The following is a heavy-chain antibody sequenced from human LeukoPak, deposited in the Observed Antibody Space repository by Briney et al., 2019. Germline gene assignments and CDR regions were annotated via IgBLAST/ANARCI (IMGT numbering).Heavy chain of an antibody. D-gene: IGHD3-22*01. CDR2: MHPKSGNT. J-gene: IGHJ5*02. V-gene: IGHV1-8*01. Sequence: SVKVSCKASGYTFTSYDINWVRQATGQGLEWMGWMHPKSGNTGSAQKFQGRVTMTRNTSITTAYMELSSLTSEDTAVYYCARTSYFDSRGDNWFDPWGQGTLVTISS. CDR3: ARTSYFDSRGDNWFDP. CDR1: GYTFTSYD.